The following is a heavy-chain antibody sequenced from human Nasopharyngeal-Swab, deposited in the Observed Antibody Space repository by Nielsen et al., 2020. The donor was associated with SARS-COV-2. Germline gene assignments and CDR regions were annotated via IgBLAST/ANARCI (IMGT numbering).Heavy chain of an antibody. V-gene: IGHV4-39*01. CDR2: IYYSGST. CDR3: ARPGTGIAAADY. D-gene: IGHD6-13*01. J-gene: IGHJ4*02. Sequence: WIRQPPGKRLEWIGSIYYSGSTYYNPSLKSRVTISVDTSKNQFSLKLSSVTAADTAVYYCARPGTGIAAADYWGQGTLVTVSS.